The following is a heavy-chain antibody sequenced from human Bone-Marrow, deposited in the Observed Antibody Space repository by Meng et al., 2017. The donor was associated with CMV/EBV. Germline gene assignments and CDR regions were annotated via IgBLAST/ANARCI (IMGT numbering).Heavy chain of an antibody. D-gene: IGHD3-22*01. J-gene: IGHJ1*01. CDR1: GFNFDDYA. CDR3: ANDKGYYDSSGYYSEYFQH. CDR2: ITFDGGRI. Sequence: GESLKISCAASGFNFDDYAMHWVRQAPGKGLEWVSLITFDGGRIYYADSVKGRFTISRDNSKNSLYLQMDSLRAEDTALYYCANDKGYYDSSGYYSEYFQHWGQSTLVTVSS. V-gene: IGHV3-43D*03.